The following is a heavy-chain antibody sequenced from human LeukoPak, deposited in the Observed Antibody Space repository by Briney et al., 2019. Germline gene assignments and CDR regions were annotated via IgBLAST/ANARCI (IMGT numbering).Heavy chain of an antibody. V-gene: IGHV1-18*01. J-gene: IGHJ4*02. Sequence: GASVKVSCKASGGTFSSYAISWVRQAPGQGLEGMGWISAYNGNTNYAQKLQGRVTMTTETYTSTAYRELRSLRSDATPVYHCARDSVTTSYWGQGNLVTVSS. D-gene: IGHD4-17*01. CDR3: ARDSVTTSY. CDR1: GGTFSSYA. CDR2: ISAYNGNT.